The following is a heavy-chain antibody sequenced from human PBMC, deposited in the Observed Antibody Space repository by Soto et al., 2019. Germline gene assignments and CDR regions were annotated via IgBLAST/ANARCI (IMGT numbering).Heavy chain of an antibody. V-gene: IGHV1-18*01. Sequence: ASVQVSCKASCYTFTSYGISWVRQAPGQGLEWMGWISAYNGNTNYAQKLQGRVTMTTDTSTSTAYMELRSLRSDDTAVYYCARSVPHPTSSTAPQFDPWGQGTLVTVS. CDR1: CYTFTSYG. CDR3: ARSVPHPTSSTAPQFDP. D-gene: IGHD1-1*01. J-gene: IGHJ5*02. CDR2: ISAYNGNT.